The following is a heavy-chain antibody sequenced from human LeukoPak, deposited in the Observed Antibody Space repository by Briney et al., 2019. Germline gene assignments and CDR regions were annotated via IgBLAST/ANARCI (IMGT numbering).Heavy chain of an antibody. J-gene: IGHJ4*02. D-gene: IGHD6-19*01. CDR2: ISWNSGSI. Sequence: PGGSLRLSCAASGFTFDDYAMHWVRQAPGKGLEWVSGISWNSGSIGYADSVKGRFTISRDNAKNSLYLQMNSLRAEDTALYYCAKDATWLVNYFDYWGQGTLVTVSS. V-gene: IGHV3-9*01. CDR3: AKDATWLVNYFDY. CDR1: GFTFDDYA.